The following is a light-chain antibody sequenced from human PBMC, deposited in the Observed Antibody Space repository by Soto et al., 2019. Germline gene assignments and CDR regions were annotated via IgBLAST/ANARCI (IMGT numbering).Light chain of an antibody. CDR2: DAS. V-gene: IGKV1-5*01. CDR3: ELYSIYWST. Sequence: DIQMTQSPSTLSASVGDGVTITCRASQSISTWLAWYQQKPGKAPKLLIYDASTLESGVPSRFSGSGSGTEFTLTIGSLQPDVCATYDCELYSIYWSTFGQGTKLEIK. CDR1: QSISTW. J-gene: IGKJ2*02.